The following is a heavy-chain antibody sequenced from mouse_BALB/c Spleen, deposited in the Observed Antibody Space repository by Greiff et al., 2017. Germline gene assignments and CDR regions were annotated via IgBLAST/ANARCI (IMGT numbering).Heavy chain of an antibody. D-gene: IGHD2-14*01. V-gene: IGHV5-12-2*01. CDR3: GRRAMQPCTIEV. CDR2: ISNGGGST. J-gene: IGHJ1*01. CDR1: GFTFSSYT. Sequence: EVKVEESGGGLVQPGGSLKLSCAASGFTFSSYTMSWVSQTPEKRLGWVAYISNGGGSTDYPDNVKGRFTISRDNAKNTLYLQMSSLKSEDTAMCCSGRRAMQPCTIEVWGQGSTVTVSP.